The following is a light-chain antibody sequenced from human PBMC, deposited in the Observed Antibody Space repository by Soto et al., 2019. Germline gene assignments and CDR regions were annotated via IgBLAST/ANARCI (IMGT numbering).Light chain of an antibody. J-gene: IGKJ1*01. Sequence: DIQMTQSPSTLSASVGDRVTITCRASQSISSWLAWYQQKPGKAPKLLIYKASSLESGVPSRFSGRRSGTEFTLTISSLQPDDFATYYCQQYNSYPWTFGQGTKVEIK. V-gene: IGKV1-5*03. CDR1: QSISSW. CDR2: KAS. CDR3: QQYNSYPWT.